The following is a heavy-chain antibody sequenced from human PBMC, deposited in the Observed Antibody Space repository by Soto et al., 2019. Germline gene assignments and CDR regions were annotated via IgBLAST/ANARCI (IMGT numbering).Heavy chain of an antibody. CDR2: SGGSDLST. CDR1: GLTFSRAD. Sequence: EVQLLESGGGLVQPGGSLRLSCVVSGLTFSRADLSWVRQPPGKGLVWVSASGGSDLSTHYVDSVKGRFTISRDSSNNNLYLQMNSLSADDKAVYYGVTHSLNYWGQGTLVTVSS. D-gene: IGHD3-16*02. CDR3: VTHSLNY. V-gene: IGHV3-23*01. J-gene: IGHJ4*02.